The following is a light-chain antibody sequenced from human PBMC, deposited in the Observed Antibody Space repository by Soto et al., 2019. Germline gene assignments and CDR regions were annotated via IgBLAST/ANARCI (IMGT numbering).Light chain of an antibody. V-gene: IGLV2-23*03. CDR3: CSYAGSSTFV. Sequence: QLVLTQPASVSGSPGQSITISCTGTSSDFVNYNLVSWYQHYPGQAPKLMLYEGSKRPSGVSDRFSGSKFGNTASLTISGLQAEDEADYYCCSYAGSSTFVFGGGTKLTVL. CDR2: EGS. J-gene: IGLJ3*02. CDR1: SSDFVNYNL.